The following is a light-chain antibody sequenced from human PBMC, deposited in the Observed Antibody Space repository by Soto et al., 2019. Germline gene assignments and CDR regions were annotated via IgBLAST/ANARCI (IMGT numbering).Light chain of an antibody. CDR2: AAS. Sequence: DIQMARSPSSLSASVAATLTITFRASQSISSYLNWYQQKPGKAPKLLIYAASSLQSGVPSRFSGSGSGTDFTLTISSLQPEDFATYYCQQSYSTITFGQGTRLEIK. V-gene: IGKV1-39*01. J-gene: IGKJ5*01. CDR1: QSISSY. CDR3: QQSYSTIT.